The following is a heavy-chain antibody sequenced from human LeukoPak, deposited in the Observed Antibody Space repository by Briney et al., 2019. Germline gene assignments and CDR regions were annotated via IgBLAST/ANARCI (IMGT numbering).Heavy chain of an antibody. Sequence: PSETLSLTCSVSGGSIGTFYWSWIRQPPGKGLEWIGYIYYRGITNYNPSLKSRVTISVDTAKNQFSLKLSSVTAADTAVYYCARGGSYRFFDYWGQGTLVTVSS. CDR3: ARGGSYRFFDY. V-gene: IGHV4-59*01. D-gene: IGHD3-16*02. CDR1: GGSIGTFY. CDR2: IYYRGIT. J-gene: IGHJ4*02.